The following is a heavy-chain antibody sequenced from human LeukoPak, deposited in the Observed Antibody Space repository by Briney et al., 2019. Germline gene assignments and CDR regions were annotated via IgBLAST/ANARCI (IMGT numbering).Heavy chain of an antibody. V-gene: IGHV1-2*02. CDR2: INPNSGAT. Sequence: ASVKVSCKASGYTFTGYYMHWVRQAPGQGLEWMGWINPNSGATNFAQKFQGRVSMTRDTSITTAYMELSSLRSEDTAVYYCARVHGDYGGGWYFDLWGRGTLVTVSS. D-gene: IGHD4-17*01. J-gene: IGHJ2*01. CDR1: GYTFTGYY. CDR3: ARVHGDYGGGWYFDL.